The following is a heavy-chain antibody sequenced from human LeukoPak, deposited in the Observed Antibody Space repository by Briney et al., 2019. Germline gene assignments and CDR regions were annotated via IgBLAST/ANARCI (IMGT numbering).Heavy chain of an antibody. Sequence: PSETLSLTCTVSGGSISSNYWSWIRQPPRKGLEWIGYIYDSGSTKYNLSLKSRVIISVDTSKTQFSLKLSSVTAADTAVYYCARLESGVLGDPYYYDSSGYYYRGFFDTWGQGSLVTVSS. J-gene: IGHJ5*02. V-gene: IGHV4-59*08. CDR1: GGSISSNY. D-gene: IGHD3-22*01. CDR3: ARLESGVLGDPYYYDSSGYYYRGFFDT. CDR2: IYDSGST.